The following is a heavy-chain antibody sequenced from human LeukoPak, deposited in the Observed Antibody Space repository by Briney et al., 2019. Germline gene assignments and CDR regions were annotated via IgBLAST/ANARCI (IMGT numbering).Heavy chain of an antibody. CDR3: ARDSYYDSSGYYYRSWFDP. CDR1: GFTFSSYS. CDR2: ISSSSSYI. J-gene: IGHJ5*02. V-gene: IGHV3-21*01. D-gene: IGHD3-22*01. Sequence: GGSLRLSCAASGFTFSSYSMNWVRQAPGKGLEWVSSISSSSSYIYYADSVKGRFTISRDNAKNSLYLQMNSLRAEDTAVYYCARDSYYDSSGYYYRSWFDPWGQRTLVTVSS.